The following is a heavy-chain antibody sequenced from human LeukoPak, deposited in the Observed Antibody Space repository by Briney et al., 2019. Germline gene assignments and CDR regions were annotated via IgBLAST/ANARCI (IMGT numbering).Heavy chain of an antibody. Sequence: SETLSLTCAVYGGSFSGYYWSWLRQPPGKGLEWIGEISHSGSTNYNPSLKSRVTISVDTSKNQFSLKLSSVTAADTAVYYCARAGLWSRIDYWGQGTLVTVSS. D-gene: IGHD5-18*01. V-gene: IGHV4-34*01. CDR3: ARAGLWSRIDY. CDR1: GGSFSGYY. J-gene: IGHJ4*02. CDR2: ISHSGST.